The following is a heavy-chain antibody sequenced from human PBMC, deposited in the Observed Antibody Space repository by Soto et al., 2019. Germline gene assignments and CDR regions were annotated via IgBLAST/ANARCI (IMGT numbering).Heavy chain of an antibody. D-gene: IGHD1-26*01. J-gene: IGHJ6*01. Sequence: EVQLVESGGGLVQPGGSLRVSCAASGFTFSNYWMHWVRQAPGKGLVWVSRINSDGTSTNYADSVKGRFTISRDNAKNTLSLQMNSLRAEDTAVYYCARARSPDYYDMDVWGQGTTVTVSS. V-gene: IGHV3-74*01. CDR3: ARARSPDYYDMDV. CDR1: GFTFSNYW. CDR2: INSDGTST.